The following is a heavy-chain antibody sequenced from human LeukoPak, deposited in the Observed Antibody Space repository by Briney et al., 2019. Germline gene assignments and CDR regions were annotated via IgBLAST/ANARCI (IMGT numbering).Heavy chain of an antibody. V-gene: IGHV1-46*01. CDR1: GYTFTPYS. Sequence: VASVKVSCKASGYTFTPYSMHWVRQAPGHGLEWMGVINPSGGSTNYAQKFQGRVTVTRDTSTSTVYMDLSSLRSEDTAVYYCAREQVAGRRSFDYWGQGTLVTVSS. CDR3: AREQVAGRRSFDY. CDR2: INPSGGST. D-gene: IGHD6-6*01. J-gene: IGHJ4*02.